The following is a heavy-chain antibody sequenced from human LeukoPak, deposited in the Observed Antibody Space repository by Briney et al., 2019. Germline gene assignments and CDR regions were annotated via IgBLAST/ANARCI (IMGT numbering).Heavy chain of an antibody. CDR2: LSGSGGGT. CDR1: GFTFSSYA. D-gene: IGHD2-21*01. J-gene: IGHJ1*01. CDR3: AKGCGGDCYSGYFQH. V-gene: IGHV3-23*01. Sequence: GGSLRLSCAASGFTFSSYAMSWVRQAPGKGLEWVSTLSGSGGGTYYADSVKGRFTISRDTSKNTLYLQMNSLRAEGTAVYYCAKGCGGDCYSGYFQHWGQGTLVTVSS.